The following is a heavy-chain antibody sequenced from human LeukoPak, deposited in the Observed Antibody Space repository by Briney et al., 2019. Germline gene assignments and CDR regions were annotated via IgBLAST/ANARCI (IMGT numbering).Heavy chain of an antibody. V-gene: IGHV4-59*12. CDR3: ASRRDGYNYLYYYYYYGMDA. CDR1: GGSISGYI. CDR2: IYYSGST. D-gene: IGHD5-24*01. Sequence: SETLSLTCTVSGGSISGYIWSWIRQPPGKGLEWIGYIYYSGSTNYNPSLKSRVTISVDTSKNQFSLKLSSVTAADTAVYYCASRRDGYNYLYYYYYYGMDAWGQGTTVTVSS. J-gene: IGHJ6*02.